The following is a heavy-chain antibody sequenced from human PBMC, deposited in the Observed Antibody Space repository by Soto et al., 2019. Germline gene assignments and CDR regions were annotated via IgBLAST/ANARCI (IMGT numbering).Heavy chain of an antibody. D-gene: IGHD3-9*01. CDR1: GFTFSPYG. CDR3: AKSTHDDYDNFTASSPNYYYYYGMDY. J-gene: IGHJ6*02. Sequence: PGGSLRLSCVASGFTFSPYGMHWVRQAPGKGLEWVAVVSYDGSNNYYADSVNGRFTISRDNSKNTLYLQMNSLRAEDTAVYYCAKSTHDDYDNFTASSPNYYYYYGMDYWGQGTTVTVSS. V-gene: IGHV3-30*18. CDR2: VSYDGSNN.